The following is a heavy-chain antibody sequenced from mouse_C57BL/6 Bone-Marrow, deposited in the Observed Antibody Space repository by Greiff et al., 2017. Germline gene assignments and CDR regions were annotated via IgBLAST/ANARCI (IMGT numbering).Heavy chain of an antibody. Sequence: VQLKQSGPELVKPGASVKISCKASGYSFTDYNMNWVKQSNGKSLEWIGVISPNYGTTSYNQKFKGKATLTVDQSSSTAYMQLNSLTSEDSAVYYCARSKAPYYYGSTWYFDVWGTGTTVTVSS. D-gene: IGHD1-1*01. V-gene: IGHV1-39*01. CDR3: ARSKAPYYYGSTWYFDV. CDR1: GYSFTDYN. CDR2: ISPNYGTT. J-gene: IGHJ1*03.